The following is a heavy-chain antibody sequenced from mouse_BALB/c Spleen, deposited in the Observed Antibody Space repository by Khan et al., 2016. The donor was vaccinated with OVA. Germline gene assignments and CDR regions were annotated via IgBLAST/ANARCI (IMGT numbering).Heavy chain of an antibody. CDR2: ISPGNTDT. J-gene: IGHJ3*01. V-gene: IGHV1-5*01. Sequence: EVQLQQSGPVLARPGASVKMSCKASGYTFTSYWMHWVKQRPGQGLEWIGDISPGNTDTTYNQKFKGKAKLTAVTSTSTAYMELSSLTNEDSAVYYCTRRNWDVAWFAYWGQGTLVTVSA. CDR3: TRRNWDVAWFAY. D-gene: IGHD4-1*01. CDR1: GYTFTSYW.